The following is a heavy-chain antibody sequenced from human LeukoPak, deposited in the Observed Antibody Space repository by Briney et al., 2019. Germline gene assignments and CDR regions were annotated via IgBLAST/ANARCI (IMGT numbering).Heavy chain of an antibody. V-gene: IGHV4-4*07. CDR3: ARALGPAHHYYYYMDV. D-gene: IGHD2-2*01. CDR1: GASFSSYY. CDR2: IYTSGST. Sequence: KLWEPLSPTGTVPGASFSSYYGGWIRRPAGRGREWIGRIYTSGSTTYNPPLKSRVTTSVDTSKNQFPQKLSAVTAADTAVYYCARALGPAHHYYYYMDVWGKGTTVTVSS. J-gene: IGHJ6*03.